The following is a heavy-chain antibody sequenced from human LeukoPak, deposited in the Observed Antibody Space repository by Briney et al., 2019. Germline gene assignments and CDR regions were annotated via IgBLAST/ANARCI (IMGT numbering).Heavy chain of an antibody. V-gene: IGHV5-51*01. J-gene: IGHJ3*02. CDR2: IYPGDSDT. Sequence: GESLKISCKGSGYSFTSYWIGWVRQMPGKGLEWMGIIYPGDSDTRYSPSFQGQVTISADKSISTAYLQWSSLKASDTAMYYCARITFLGQDFDAFDIWGPRTMVTVSS. CDR1: GYSFTSYW. D-gene: IGHD3-16*01. CDR3: ARITFLGQDFDAFDI.